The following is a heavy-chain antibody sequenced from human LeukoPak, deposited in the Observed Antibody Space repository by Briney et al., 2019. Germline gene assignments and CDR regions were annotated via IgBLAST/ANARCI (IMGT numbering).Heavy chain of an antibody. CDR2: IVVGSGNA. CDR3: AADDLSTGY. CDR1: GFTFVNSA. V-gene: IGHV1-58*01. D-gene: IGHD3/OR15-3a*01. J-gene: IGHJ4*02. Sequence: SVTVSCKASGFTFVNSALQWVRQARGQRLEWMGWIVVGSGNANYAQKLQERVTFTRDMSTGTAYMTLRNLRSEDTAVYYCAADDLSTGYWGQGTLVTVAS.